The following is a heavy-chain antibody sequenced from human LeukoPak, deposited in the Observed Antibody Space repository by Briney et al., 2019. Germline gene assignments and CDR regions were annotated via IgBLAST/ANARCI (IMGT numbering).Heavy chain of an antibody. CDR1: GGSISSYY. V-gene: IGHV4-4*07. CDR2: IYTSGST. CDR3: ARGGSGWANTYYFDH. J-gene: IGHJ4*02. Sequence: SETLSLTCTVSGGSISSYYWSWIRQPAGKGLEWIGRIYTSGSTNYNPSLKSRVTMSVDTSKNQFSLKLSSVTAADTAVYYCARGGSGWANTYYFDHWGQGTLVTVSS. D-gene: IGHD6-19*01.